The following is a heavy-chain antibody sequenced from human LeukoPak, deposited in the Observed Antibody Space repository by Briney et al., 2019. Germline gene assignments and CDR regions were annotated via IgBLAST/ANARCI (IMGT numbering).Heavy chain of an antibody. Sequence: SGPTLVNPTQTLTLTCTFSGFSLSTSGMRVSWIRQPPGKALEWLARIDWDDDKFYSTSLKTRLTISKNTSKNQVVLTMTNMDPVDTATYYCARQDTAMVMDYWGQGTLVTVSS. CDR1: GFSLSTSGMR. D-gene: IGHD5-18*01. CDR3: ARQDTAMVMDY. CDR2: IDWDDDK. J-gene: IGHJ4*02. V-gene: IGHV2-70*04.